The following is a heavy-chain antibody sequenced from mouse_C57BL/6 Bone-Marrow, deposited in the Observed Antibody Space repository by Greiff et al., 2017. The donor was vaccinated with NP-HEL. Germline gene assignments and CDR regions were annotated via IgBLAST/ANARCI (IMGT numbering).Heavy chain of an antibody. Sequence: VQLQESGAELARPGASVKLSCKASGYTLTSYGISWVKQRTGQGLEWIGEIFTRSGNTYYNEKFKGKATLTADKSSSTAYMELRSLTSEDSAVYFCARYGSSYRDFDYWGQGTTLTVSS. CDR2: IFTRSGNT. CDR1: GYTLTSYG. D-gene: IGHD1-1*01. J-gene: IGHJ2*01. V-gene: IGHV1-81*01. CDR3: ARYGSSYRDFDY.